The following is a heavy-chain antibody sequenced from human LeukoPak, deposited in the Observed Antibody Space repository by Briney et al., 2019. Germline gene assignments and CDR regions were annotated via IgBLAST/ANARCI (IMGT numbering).Heavy chain of an antibody. V-gene: IGHV3-9*01. CDR1: GFTFDDYA. J-gene: IGHJ4*02. CDR3: AKDSYSSGWYDWDY. CDR2: ISWNSGSI. D-gene: IGHD6-19*01. Sequence: GGSLRVSCAASGFTFDDYAMHWVRQAPGKGLEWVSGISWNSGSIGYADSVKGRFTISRDNAKNSLYLQMNSLRAEDTALYYCAKDSYSSGWYDWDYWGQGTLVTVSS.